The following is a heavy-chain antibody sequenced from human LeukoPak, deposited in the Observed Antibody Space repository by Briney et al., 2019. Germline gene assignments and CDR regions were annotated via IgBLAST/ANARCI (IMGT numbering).Heavy chain of an antibody. CDR2: ISSTTSTI. CDR3: ALLPLRIFPDVFDL. J-gene: IGHJ3*01. V-gene: IGHV3-11*04. D-gene: IGHD3-3*01. Sequence: GGSLRLSCAASGFSFSDHYMDWVRQAPGKGLEWISYISSTTSTIYYADSVKGRFTISGDNAKNSLYLQMNSLRDEDAAVYYCALLPLRIFPDVFDLWGQGTMVTVSS. CDR1: GFSFSDHY.